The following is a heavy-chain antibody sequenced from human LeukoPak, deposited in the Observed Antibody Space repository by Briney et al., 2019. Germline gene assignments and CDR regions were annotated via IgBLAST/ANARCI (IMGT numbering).Heavy chain of an antibody. Sequence: GGSLRLSCAASGFTFNSYAMHWVRQAPGKGLEYVSAISSNGGSTYYANSVKGRFTISRDNSKNTLYLQMGSLRAEDMAVYYCARGYCSSTSCYSTAIDYWGQGALVTVSS. CDR3: ARGYCSSTSCYSTAIDY. V-gene: IGHV3-64*01. J-gene: IGHJ4*02. CDR1: GFTFNSYA. D-gene: IGHD2-2*01. CDR2: ISSNGGST.